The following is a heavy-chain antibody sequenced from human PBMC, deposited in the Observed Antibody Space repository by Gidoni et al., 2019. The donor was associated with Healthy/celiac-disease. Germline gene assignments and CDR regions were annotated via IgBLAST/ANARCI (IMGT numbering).Heavy chain of an antibody. Sequence: QVQLVQSGAEVKKPGASVKVSCKASGYTFTSYYMHWVRQAPGQGLEWMGIINPSGGSTSYAQKFQGRVTMTRDTSTSTVYMELSSLRSEDTAVYYCARDEAYCGGDCLPFDYWGQGTLVTVSS. J-gene: IGHJ4*02. CDR3: ARDEAYCGGDCLPFDY. CDR1: GYTFTSYY. D-gene: IGHD2-21*02. CDR2: INPSGGST. V-gene: IGHV1-46*03.